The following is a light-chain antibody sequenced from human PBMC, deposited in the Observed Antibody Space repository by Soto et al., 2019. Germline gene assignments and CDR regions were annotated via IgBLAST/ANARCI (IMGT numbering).Light chain of an antibody. Sequence: QSVLTQPASVSGSPGQSITISCTGTSSDVGGYNYVSWYQQHPGKAPKLLIYEVSNRPSGVSNRFSGSKSANTASLTISGLQAEDEADYYCSSYTRSTTRVFGGGTKVTVL. CDR1: SSDVGGYNY. V-gene: IGLV2-14*01. CDR2: EVS. J-gene: IGLJ2*01. CDR3: SSYTRSTTRV.